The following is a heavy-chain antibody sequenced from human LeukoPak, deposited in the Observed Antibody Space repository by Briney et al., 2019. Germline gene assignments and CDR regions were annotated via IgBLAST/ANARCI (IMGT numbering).Heavy chain of an antibody. D-gene: IGHD6-13*01. J-gene: IGHJ4*02. V-gene: IGHV4-59*01. CDR2: IYYSGST. Sequence: SETLSLTCTVSGGSISSYYWSWIRQPPGKGLEWIGYIYYSGSTNYNPSLKSRVTISVDTSKNQFSLKLSSVTAADTAVYYRARDRRRDSSSWYYSDYWGQGTLVTVSS. CDR1: GGSISSYY. CDR3: ARDRRRDSSSWYYSDY.